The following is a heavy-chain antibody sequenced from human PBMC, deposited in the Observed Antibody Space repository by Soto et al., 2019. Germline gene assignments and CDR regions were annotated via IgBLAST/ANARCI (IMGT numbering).Heavy chain of an antibody. CDR3: ARSNNWNYVRYFDY. J-gene: IGHJ4*02. Sequence: SETLSLTCTFSGGSISSYYWSWIRQPPGKGLEWIGYIYYSGSTNYNPSLKSRVTISVDTSKNQFSLKLSSVTAADTAVYYCARSNNWNYVRYFDYWGQGTLVTVSS. V-gene: IGHV4-59*01. CDR2: IYYSGST. D-gene: IGHD1-7*01. CDR1: GGSISSYY.